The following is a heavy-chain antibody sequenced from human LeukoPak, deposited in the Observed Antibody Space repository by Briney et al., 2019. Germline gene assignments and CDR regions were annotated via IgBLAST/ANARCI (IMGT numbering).Heavy chain of an antibody. J-gene: IGHJ1*01. CDR2: INWNGGST. D-gene: IGHD3-10*01. V-gene: IGHV3-20*04. CDR3: ARDYFYGSGSYSTFQH. Sequence: GGSLRLSCAAFGFTFDDYGMSWVRQAPGKGLDWVSGINWNGGSTGYADSVKGRFTISRDNAKNSLYLQMNSLRAEDTALYYCARDYFYGSGSYSTFQHWGQGTLVTVSS. CDR1: GFTFDDYG.